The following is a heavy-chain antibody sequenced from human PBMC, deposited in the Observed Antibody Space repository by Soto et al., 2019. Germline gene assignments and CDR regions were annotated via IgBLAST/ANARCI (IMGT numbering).Heavy chain of an antibody. Sequence: PSETLSLTCTVAGGYIRGYDGSWIRQPPGKGLEWIGYVYHSGSTYYNPSLKSRVTISVDRSKNQFSLKLSSVTAADTAVYYCARKWGENWFDPWGQGTLVTVSS. CDR1: GGYIRGYD. J-gene: IGHJ5*02. D-gene: IGHD3-16*01. CDR2: VYHSGST. V-gene: IGHV4-59*12. CDR3: ARKWGENWFDP.